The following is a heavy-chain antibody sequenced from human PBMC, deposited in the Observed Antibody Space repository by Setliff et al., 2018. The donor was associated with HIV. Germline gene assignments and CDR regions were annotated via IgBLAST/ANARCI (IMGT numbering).Heavy chain of an antibody. J-gene: IGHJ3*01. CDR3: ARHKTNYDFYAFDV. CDR2: IHSSGTT. D-gene: IGHD3-3*01. CDR1: GGSFSSSTYS. V-gene: IGHV4-39*01. Sequence: SETLSLTCTVSGGSFSSSTYSWGWIRQPPGMGLEWIGSIHSSGTTYYNPSLKSRVAISVDTSRSQFSLKPRSVTAADTAVYYCARHKTNYDFYAFDVWGQGTMVTVSS.